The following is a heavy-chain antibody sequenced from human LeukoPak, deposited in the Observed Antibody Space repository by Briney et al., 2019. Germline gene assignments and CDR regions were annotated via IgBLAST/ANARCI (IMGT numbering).Heavy chain of an antibody. V-gene: IGHV3-23*01. J-gene: IGHJ4*02. CDR3: AKQAYDSPRTDFDY. D-gene: IGHD3-22*01. Sequence: GGSLRLSCAASGLTFSRYAMSWVRQAPGKGLEWVSGVSTSGGSTYYADSVKGRFTISRDNSKNTLHLQMNSLRAEDTAIYCCAKQAYDSPRTDFDYWGQGTLVTVSS. CDR2: VSTSGGST. CDR1: GLTFSRYA.